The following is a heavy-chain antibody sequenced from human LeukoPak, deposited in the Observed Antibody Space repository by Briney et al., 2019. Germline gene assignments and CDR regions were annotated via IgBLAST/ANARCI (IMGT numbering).Heavy chain of an antibody. D-gene: IGHD3-10*01. J-gene: IGHJ6*02. V-gene: IGHV4-4*02. CDR1: GDSIRGPNW. CDR3: ARGLGDYYYYYGMDV. Sequence: SETLSLTRTVSGDSIRGPNWWSWVRQPPGKGLEWIGEMYHSGTSNYNPTLKSRATISLVTSTNQFFLDLTSVTAADTAVYYCARGLGDYYYYYGMDVWGQGTTVTVSS. CDR2: MYHSGTS.